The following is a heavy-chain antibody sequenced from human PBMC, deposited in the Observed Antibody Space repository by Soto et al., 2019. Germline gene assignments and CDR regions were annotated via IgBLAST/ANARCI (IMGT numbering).Heavy chain of an antibody. V-gene: IGHV4-39*01. Sequence: QLQLQESGPGLVKPSETLSLTCTVSGGSISSSGYYWGWIRQPPGKGLEWIGSKYYSGSTYYNPSLRSRVTISVDTSTNQFSRKLSSVTAADTAVYFGARHEITSGYSGYEWNYGMDVWGQGTTVTVSS. CDR3: ARHEITSGYSGYEWNYGMDV. CDR2: KYYSGST. CDR1: GGSISSSGYY. J-gene: IGHJ6*02. D-gene: IGHD5-12*01.